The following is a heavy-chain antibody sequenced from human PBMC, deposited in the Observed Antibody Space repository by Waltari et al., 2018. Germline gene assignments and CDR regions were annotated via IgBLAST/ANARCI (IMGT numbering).Heavy chain of an antibody. CDR1: GGSFGGYG. D-gene: IGHD7-27*01. CDR3: ARHELGISQYYYNMYV. CDR2: IIPMFGIP. J-gene: IGHJ6*03. Sequence: VQLVQSGGEVKTPGSSVKVSCKASGGSFGGYGVSWVRQAPGQGLEWMGVIIPMFGIPDFSQKLQDSLTITADESTNTVYMELSSLTSEDTAIYYCARHELGISQYYYNMYVWGQGTTVTISS. V-gene: IGHV1-69*12.